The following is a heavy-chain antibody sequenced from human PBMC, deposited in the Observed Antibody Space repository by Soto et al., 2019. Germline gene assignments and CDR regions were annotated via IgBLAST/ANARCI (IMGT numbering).Heavy chain of an antibody. Sequence: QVQLVQSGAEVKKPGASVQVSCKASGYTFTSYGISWVRQAPGQGLEWMGWISAYNGNTNYAQKLQGRVTMTSDTSTSTAYMELRSLRSDVTAVYYWARVYRITMVRGELSESWGQGPLVTVSS. CDR2: ISAYNGNT. J-gene: IGHJ5*02. CDR1: GYTFTSYG. D-gene: IGHD3-10*01. V-gene: IGHV1-18*01. CDR3: ARVYRITMVRGELSES.